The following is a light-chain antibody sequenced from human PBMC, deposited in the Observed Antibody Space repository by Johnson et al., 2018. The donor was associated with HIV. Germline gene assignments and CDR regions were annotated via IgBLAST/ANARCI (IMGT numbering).Light chain of an antibody. V-gene: IGLV1-51*01. CDR2: DNN. Sequence: QSVLTQPPSVSAAPGQKVTISCSGSSSNIGRNYVSWYQQLPGTAPKLLIFDNNKRPSGIPDRFSASKSGTSATLGITGLQTGDEADYYCGTWDSSLSANVFGTGTKGTVL. J-gene: IGLJ1*01. CDR3: GTWDSSLSANV. CDR1: SSNIGRNY.